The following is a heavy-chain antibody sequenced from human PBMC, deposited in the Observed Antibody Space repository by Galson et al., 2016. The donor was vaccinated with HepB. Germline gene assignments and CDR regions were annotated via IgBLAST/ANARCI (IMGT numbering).Heavy chain of an antibody. Sequence: TLSLTCTVSGGSISSYYWSWIRQPPGKGLEWIGYIFYNGSPNYFPSLKSRVTISLDASKNQFSLKLISVTAADTAVYYCARITPLLHYAMDVWGQGTTVTVSS. D-gene: IGHD1-14*01. CDR3: ARITPLLHYAMDV. V-gene: IGHV4-59*01. CDR2: IFYNGSP. CDR1: GGSISSYY. J-gene: IGHJ6*02.